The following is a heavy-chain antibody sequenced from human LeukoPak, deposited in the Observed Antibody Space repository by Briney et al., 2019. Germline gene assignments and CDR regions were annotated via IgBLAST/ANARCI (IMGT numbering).Heavy chain of an antibody. CDR2: IWYDGSNK. V-gene: IGHV3-33*01. CDR1: GFTFSSYG. D-gene: IGHD2-2*01. Sequence: GGSLRLSCAASGFTFSSYGMHWVRQAPGKGLEWVAVIWYDGSNKYYADSVKGRFTISRDNSKNTLYLQMNSLRAEDTAVCYCARDSMFGYCSSTSCYLNWFDPWGQGTLVTVSS. J-gene: IGHJ5*02. CDR3: ARDSMFGYCSSTSCYLNWFDP.